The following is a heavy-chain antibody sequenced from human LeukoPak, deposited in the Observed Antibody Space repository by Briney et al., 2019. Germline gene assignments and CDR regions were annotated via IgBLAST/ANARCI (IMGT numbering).Heavy chain of an antibody. V-gene: IGHV1-69*05. J-gene: IGHJ3*02. Sequence: SVKVSCKASGGSFRVHGISWVRQAPGQGPQWMGGIIPVFHTTNYAQEFQGRVTLIIDESTSMAYMELSSLRSDDTAVYFCARARSTVLNDAYDIRGQGTMVTVSS. CDR2: IIPVFHTT. D-gene: IGHD2-2*01. CDR1: GGSFRVHG. CDR3: ARARSTVLNDAYDI.